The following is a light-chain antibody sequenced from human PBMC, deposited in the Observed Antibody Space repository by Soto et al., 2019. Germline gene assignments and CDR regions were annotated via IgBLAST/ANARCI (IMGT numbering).Light chain of an antibody. CDR1: QGVTTN. V-gene: IGKV3-15*01. Sequence: EIVMTQSPATLSVSPGERATLSCRAGQGVTTNFAWYQQKSGQSPRLLIYGAYTRATGIPARFSGSGSGTDFTLTISSLQSEDFAVYYCQHYNYWPPKTFGQGTKVDIK. CDR3: QHYNYWPPKT. CDR2: GAY. J-gene: IGKJ1*01.